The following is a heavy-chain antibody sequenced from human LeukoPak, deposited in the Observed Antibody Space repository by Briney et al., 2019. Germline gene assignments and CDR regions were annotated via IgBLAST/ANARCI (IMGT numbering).Heavy chain of an antibody. J-gene: IGHJ4*02. V-gene: IGHV4-30-2*01. CDR3: ARDLPLPGIAAAGTI. D-gene: IGHD6-13*01. CDR2: IYHSGST. CDR1: GGSISSGGYY. Sequence: SETLSLTCTVSGGSISSGGYYWSWIRQPPGKGLEWIGYIYHSGSTYYNPSLKSRVTISVDRSKNQFSLKLSSVTAADTAVYYCARDLPLPGIAAAGTIWGQGTLVTVSS.